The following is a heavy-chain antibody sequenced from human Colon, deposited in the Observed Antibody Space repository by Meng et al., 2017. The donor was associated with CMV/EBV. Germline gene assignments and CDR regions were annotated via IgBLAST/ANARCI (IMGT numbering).Heavy chain of an antibody. CDR3: ARGLSTSSWYDFDY. Sequence: GGPLRLSCAASGFTFSDFYSSWFRQAPGRGLEWISYISSSGLTIYYADSVKGRFTISRDTANNSLYLQMNSLRADDTAVYYCARGLSTSSWYDFDYWGQGTLVTVSS. J-gene: IGHJ4*02. D-gene: IGHD6-13*01. CDR1: GFTFSDFY. V-gene: IGHV3-11*01. CDR2: ISSSGLTI.